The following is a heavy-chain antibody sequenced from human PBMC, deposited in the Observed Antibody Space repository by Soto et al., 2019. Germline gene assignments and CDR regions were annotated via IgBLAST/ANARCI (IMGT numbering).Heavy chain of an antibody. Sequence: PDWPLRDSWSASLFTFSSYAGHWVLHSPGKWLEWVAVISYDVSNKYYADSVKGRFTISRDNSKNTLYLQMNSLRAEDTAVYSCARGFGRLSSAFDLWGQGTMVTVSS. V-gene: IGHV3-30-3*01. D-gene: IGHD3-16*01. J-gene: IGHJ3*01. CDR3: ARGFGRLSSAFDL. CDR2: ISYDVSNK. CDR1: LFTFSSYA.